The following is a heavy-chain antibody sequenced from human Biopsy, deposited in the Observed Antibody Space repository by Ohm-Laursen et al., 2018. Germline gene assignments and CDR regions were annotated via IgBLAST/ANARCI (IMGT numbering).Heavy chain of an antibody. CDR1: SGSISSYY. CDR2: IDYRGST. V-gene: IGHV4-59*08. CDR3: ATTTMDTSGWFGNYFDS. J-gene: IGHJ4*02. Sequence: GTLSLTCAVSSGSISSYYWSWIRQPPGKGLEWIGYIDYRGSTKYNPSLRSRVTMSIDTSRNQFSLKLSSVTAADTAVYYCATTTMDTSGWFGNYFDSWGQGTLVTVS. D-gene: IGHD6-19*01.